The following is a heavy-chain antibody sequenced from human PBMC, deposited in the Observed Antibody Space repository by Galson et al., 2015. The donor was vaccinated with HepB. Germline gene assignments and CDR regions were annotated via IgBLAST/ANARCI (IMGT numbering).Heavy chain of an antibody. Sequence: QSGAEVKKPGASVKVSCKASRYTFTSYAMHWVRQAPGQSLEWMGWINAGNGYTTYSQRLQGRVTITRDTSASTAYMELSSLRSVDTAVYYCARGGYCGGGICPRGGRYFDFWGQGTLVTVSS. CDR2: INAGNGYT. D-gene: IGHD2-15*01. V-gene: IGHV1-3*01. CDR1: RYTFTSYA. J-gene: IGHJ4*02. CDR3: ARGGYCGGGICPRGGRYFDF.